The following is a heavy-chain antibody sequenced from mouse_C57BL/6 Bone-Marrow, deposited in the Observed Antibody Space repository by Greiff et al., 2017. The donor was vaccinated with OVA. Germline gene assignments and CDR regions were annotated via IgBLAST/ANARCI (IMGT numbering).Heavy chain of an antibody. Sequence: VQLQQSVAELVRPGASVKLSCTASGFNIKNTYMHWVKQRPEQGLEWIGRIDPANGNTKYAPKFQGKATITADTSSNTAYLQLSSLTSEDTAIYYCARTPLYYYGSSFYFDYWGQGTTLTVSS. CDR3: ARTPLYYYGSSFYFDY. CDR2: IDPANGNT. D-gene: IGHD1-1*01. CDR1: GFNIKNTY. V-gene: IGHV14-3*01. J-gene: IGHJ2*01.